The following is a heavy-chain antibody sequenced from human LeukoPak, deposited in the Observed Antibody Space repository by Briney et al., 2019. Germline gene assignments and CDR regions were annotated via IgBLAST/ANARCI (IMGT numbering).Heavy chain of an antibody. V-gene: IGHV4-30-4*08. J-gene: IGHJ5*02. CDR1: GFTFSSYA. CDR3: ARPYYYDSRIDP. D-gene: IGHD3-22*01. CDR2: MYYSGST. Sequence: LRLSCAASGFTFSSYAMSWVRQAPGKGLERIAYMYYSGSTYYNPSLKSRVTMSADTSKNQLSLKLSSVTAADTAVYYCARPYYYDSRIDPWGQGILVTVSS.